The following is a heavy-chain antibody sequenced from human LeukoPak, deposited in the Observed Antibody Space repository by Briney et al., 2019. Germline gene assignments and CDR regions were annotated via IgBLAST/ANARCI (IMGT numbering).Heavy chain of an antibody. J-gene: IGHJ1*01. D-gene: IGHD6-19*01. Sequence: GGSLRLSCAASGFTFSSYSMNWVRQAPGKGLELVSSISSSSSYIYYADSVKGRFTISRDNAKNSLYLQMNSLRAEDTAVYYCARGGSSGWYSQYFQPWGQGTLVTVSS. CDR2: ISSSSSYI. CDR1: GFTFSSYS. CDR3: ARGGSSGWYSQYFQP. V-gene: IGHV3-21*06.